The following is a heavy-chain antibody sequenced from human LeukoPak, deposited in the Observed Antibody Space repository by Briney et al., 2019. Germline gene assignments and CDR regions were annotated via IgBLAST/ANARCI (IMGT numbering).Heavy chain of an antibody. CDR3: ARGPTEYQLTIDY. V-gene: IGHV1-69*04. Sequence: SVKVSCKASGGTFSSYAISWVRQAPGQGLEWMGRIIPILGIANYAQKFQGRVTITTDESTSTAYMELSSLRSEDTAVYYCARGPTEYQLTIDYWGQGTLVTVSS. CDR1: GGTFSSYA. D-gene: IGHD2-2*01. J-gene: IGHJ4*02. CDR2: IIPILGIA.